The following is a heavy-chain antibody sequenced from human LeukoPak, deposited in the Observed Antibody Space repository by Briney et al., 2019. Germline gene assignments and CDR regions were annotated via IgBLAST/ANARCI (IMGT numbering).Heavy chain of an antibody. D-gene: IGHD3-22*01. V-gene: IGHV3-30-3*01. CDR2: ISYDGSNK. CDR3: ARVSDSSGYYYDWFDP. J-gene: IGHJ5*02. CDR1: GFTFSSYA. Sequence: GGSLRLSCAASGFTFSSYAMHWVRQAPGKGLEWVAVISYDGSNKYYADSVKGRFTISRDNAKNSLYLQMNSLRAEDTAVYYCARVSDSSGYYYDWFDPWGQGTLVTVSS.